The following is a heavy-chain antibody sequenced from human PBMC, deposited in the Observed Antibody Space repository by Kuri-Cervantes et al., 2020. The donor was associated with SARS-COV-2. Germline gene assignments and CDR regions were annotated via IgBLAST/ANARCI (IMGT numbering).Heavy chain of an antibody. CDR1: GYTFTDYC. Sequence: ASVKVSCKASGYTFTDYCLHWVRQALGQGLEWMGWINPNSGGTIYAQKFQGRVTMTRDTSISTAYMELSRLRSDDTAVYYCARAFRYYDFWSGSDAFDIWGQGTMVTVSS. J-gene: IGHJ3*02. V-gene: IGHV1-2*02. CDR3: ARAFRYYDFWSGSDAFDI. CDR2: INPNSGGT. D-gene: IGHD3-3*01.